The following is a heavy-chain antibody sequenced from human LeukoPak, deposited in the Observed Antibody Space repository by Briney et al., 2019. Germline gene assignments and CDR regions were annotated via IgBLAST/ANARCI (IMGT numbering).Heavy chain of an antibody. V-gene: IGHV4-59*08. CDR3: ARHVGNSGSGSYLTYFDY. CDR1: GGSISSYY. J-gene: IGHJ4*02. Sequence: SETLSLTCNVSGGSISSYYWSWIRQPPGKGLEWIGHIYYSGSTHYNPSLKSRVTISVDTSKNQFSLKLSSVTAADTAVYYCARHVGNSGSGSYLTYFDYWGQGTLVTVSS. D-gene: IGHD3-10*01. CDR2: IYYSGST.